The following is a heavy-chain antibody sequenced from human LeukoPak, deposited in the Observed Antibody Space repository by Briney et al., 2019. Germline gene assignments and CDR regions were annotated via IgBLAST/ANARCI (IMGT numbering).Heavy chain of an antibody. CDR3: ARNYQSSYYYMDV. V-gene: IGHV4-59*08. CDR1: RGSTTGDN. CDR2: IYYSGST. Sequence: SETLSLTCTVPRGSTTGDNWSSVPQPPGKGLEWIGYIYYSGSTNYNPSLKSRVTISGDTTKNQFSLKLSSVTAADTPVYYCARNYQSSYYYMDVWGKGTTVTVSS. D-gene: IGHD3-10*01. J-gene: IGHJ6*03.